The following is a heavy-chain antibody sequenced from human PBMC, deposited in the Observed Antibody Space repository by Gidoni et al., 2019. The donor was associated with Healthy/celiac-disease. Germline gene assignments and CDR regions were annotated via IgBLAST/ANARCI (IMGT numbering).Heavy chain of an antibody. CDR1: GFTFSNAW. CDR2: IKSKTDGGTT. CDR3: TTGLD. J-gene: IGHJ4*02. D-gene: IGHD6-6*01. V-gene: IGHV3-15*07. Sequence: EVHLVESVGGLVQPGGALRLSSVASGFTFSNAWMNWVSQAPGKGLEWVGRIKSKTDGGTTDNAAPVKGRFTISRDDSKNTLELQMNSLKSEDTAVDDCTTGLDWGQGTPVTVSS.